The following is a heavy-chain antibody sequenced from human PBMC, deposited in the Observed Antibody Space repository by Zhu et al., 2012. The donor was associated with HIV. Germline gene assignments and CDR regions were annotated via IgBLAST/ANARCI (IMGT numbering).Heavy chain of an antibody. CDR3: STAWPFDY. J-gene: IGHJ4*02. CDR1: GFSIDKYN. V-gene: IGHV3-48*01. Sequence: EAQLVESGGGLVQPGGSLRLSCGASGFSIDKYNMNWVRQAPGKGLEWVSYISYGSSTKYYADSVKGRFTISRDNAKNSLYLQMNSLRAEDTAMYFCSTAWPFDYWGQGNPGHRLL. CDR2: ISYGSSTK.